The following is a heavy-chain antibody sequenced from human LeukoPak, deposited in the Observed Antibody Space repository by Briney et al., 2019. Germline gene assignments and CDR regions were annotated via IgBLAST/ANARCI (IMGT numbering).Heavy chain of an antibody. Sequence: SETLSLTCSVSGGSISTYYWNWIRQTPGKGLEWIGHISYGNTDYNPSLKSRVTISVDTSKNQFSLKLTSVTAADTAVYYCARDRAHSYGRYFDPWGQGALVTVS. CDR1: GGSISTYY. V-gene: IGHV4-59*01. J-gene: IGHJ5*02. D-gene: IGHD5-18*01. CDR3: ARDRAHSYGRYFDP. CDR2: ISYGNT.